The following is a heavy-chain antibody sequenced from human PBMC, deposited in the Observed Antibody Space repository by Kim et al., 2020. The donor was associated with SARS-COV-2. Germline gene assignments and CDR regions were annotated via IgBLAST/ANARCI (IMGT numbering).Heavy chain of an antibody. J-gene: IGHJ5*02. V-gene: IGHV6-1*01. D-gene: IGHD6-6*01. Sequence: SVKSRITINPDTSKNQFSLQLNSVTPEDTAVYYCARISGDSSSSIGWFDPWGQGTLVTVSS. CDR3: ARISGDSSSSIGWFDP.